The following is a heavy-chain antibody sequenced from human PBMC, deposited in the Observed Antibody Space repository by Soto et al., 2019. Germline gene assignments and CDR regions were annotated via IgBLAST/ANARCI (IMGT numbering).Heavy chain of an antibody. V-gene: IGHV1-69*02. CDR3: ARGQGTGTDWFDP. Sequence: QVQLVQSGAEVKKPGSSVKVSCKASGGTFSSYTISWVRQAPGQRLEWMGRIIPILGIANYAQKFQGRVTITADKSTSTAYMELSSLRSEDTAVYYCARGQGTGTDWFDPWGQGTLVTVSS. J-gene: IGHJ5*02. CDR1: GGTFSSYT. CDR2: IIPILGIA. D-gene: IGHD1-1*01.